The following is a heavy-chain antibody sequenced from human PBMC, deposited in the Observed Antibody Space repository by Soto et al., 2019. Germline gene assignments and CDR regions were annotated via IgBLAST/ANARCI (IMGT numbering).Heavy chain of an antibody. J-gene: IGHJ6*02. Sequence: QVQLVQSGAEMKEPGSSVKVSCKTSGGTFSSSAISWLRQAPGQGLEWMGGIIPLFRTPDYAQKFQGRVTIAADESTSTAYMELSSLRSEDTAVYYCARDNDRLQLGGNYYYIPDVWGQGTTITVSS. CDR1: GGTFSSSA. CDR2: IIPLFRTP. V-gene: IGHV1-69*12. CDR3: ARDNDRLQLGGNYYYIPDV. D-gene: IGHD4-4*01.